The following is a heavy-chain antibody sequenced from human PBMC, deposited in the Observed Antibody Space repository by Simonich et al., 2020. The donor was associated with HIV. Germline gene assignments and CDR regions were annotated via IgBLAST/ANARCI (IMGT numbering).Heavy chain of an antibody. V-gene: IGHV1-2*02. CDR3: AREDRDYISYFFHY. CDR2: IKPNSGAT. CDR1: GCTFTGYY. D-gene: IGHD3-16*01. Sequence: QVQLVQSGAEVKKPGASVKVSCEASGCTFTGYYIHWVRQAPGQGLEWMGWIKPNSGATNYAQKCEERVTMTSDTSISTAYMELSGLRSDDTAVYYCAREDRDYISYFFHYWGQGTLVTVSS. J-gene: IGHJ4*02.